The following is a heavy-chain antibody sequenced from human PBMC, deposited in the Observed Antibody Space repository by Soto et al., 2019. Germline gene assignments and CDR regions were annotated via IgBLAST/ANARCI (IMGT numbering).Heavy chain of an antibody. D-gene: IGHD2-8*02. Sequence: GESLKISCKGSGYSFTSYWIGWVRQMPGKGLEWMGIIYPLDSDTRYSPSFQGQVTISADKSISTAYLQLRSLKAADTAMYYCARKQAGSGGGDAFDIWGQGTMVTVSS. CDR3: ARKQAGSGGGDAFDI. J-gene: IGHJ3*02. CDR1: GYSFTSYW. V-gene: IGHV5-51*01. CDR2: IYPLDSDT.